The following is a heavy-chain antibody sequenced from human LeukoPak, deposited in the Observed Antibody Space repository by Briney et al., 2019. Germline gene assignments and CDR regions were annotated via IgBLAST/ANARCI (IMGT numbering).Heavy chain of an antibody. J-gene: IGHJ4*02. CDR2: IYYSGST. V-gene: IGHV4-39*01. Sequence: PSESLSLTCSVSGGSISSSSYYWGWIREPPGKGLEWIGSIYYSGSTYYNPSLKSRVTISVDTSKNQFSLKLSAVSAADMAVYHCARHSSCCGNCHYWGQGTLVTVSS. D-gene: IGHD2-15*01. CDR1: GGSISSSSYY. CDR3: ARHSSCCGNCHY.